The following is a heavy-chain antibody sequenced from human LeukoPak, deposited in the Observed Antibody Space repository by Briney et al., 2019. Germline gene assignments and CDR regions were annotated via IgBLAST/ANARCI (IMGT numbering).Heavy chain of an antibody. CDR1: GYTFTNYG. CDR3: AREACSDGVCYFEY. V-gene: IGHV1-18*01. Sequence: GASVKVSCKASGYTFTNYGFSWVRQAPGEGLEWMGWISAYNGDTKYAQKFQGRVTITTDTSATTVYMEPGSLRFDDAAVYYCAREACSDGVCYFEYWGQGTLVTVSS. CDR2: ISAYNGDT. D-gene: IGHD2-8*01. J-gene: IGHJ4*02.